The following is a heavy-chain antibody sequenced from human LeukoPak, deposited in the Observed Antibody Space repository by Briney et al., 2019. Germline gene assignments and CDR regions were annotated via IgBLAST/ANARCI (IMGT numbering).Heavy chain of an antibody. J-gene: IGHJ4*02. CDR2: INHSGST. CDR1: GGSFSGYY. Sequence: SETLSLTCAVYGGSFSGYYWSWIRQPPGKGLEWIGEINHSGSTNYNPSLKSRVTISVDTSKNQFSLKLSSVTAADTAVYYCARDPPGMLGIHYFDYWGQGTLVTVSS. D-gene: IGHD3-10*01. V-gene: IGHV4-34*01. CDR3: ARDPPGMLGIHYFDY.